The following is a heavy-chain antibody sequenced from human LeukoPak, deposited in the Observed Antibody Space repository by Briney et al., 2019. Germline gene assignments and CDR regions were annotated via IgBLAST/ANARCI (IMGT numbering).Heavy chain of an antibody. D-gene: IGHD5-12*01. V-gene: IGHV3-53*01. J-gene: IGHJ4*02. CDR3: TTNSGYDWDTFDY. CDR2: IYSGGST. CDR1: GFTVSSNY. Sequence: PGGSLRLSCAASGFTVSSNYMSWVRQAPGKGLEWVSVIYSGGSTYYADSVKGRFTISRDNSKNTLYLQMNSLRAEDTAVYYCTTNSGYDWDTFDYWGQGTLVTVSS.